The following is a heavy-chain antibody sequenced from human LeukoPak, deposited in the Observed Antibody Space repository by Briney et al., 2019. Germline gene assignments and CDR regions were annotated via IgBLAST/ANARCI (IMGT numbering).Heavy chain of an antibody. Sequence: GGSLRLSCAASGFTFSSYSMNWVRQAPGKGLEWVSSISSSSSYIYYADPVKGRFTISRDNAKNSLYLQMNSLRAEDTAVYYCARFGGGYGMDVWGQGTTVTVSS. J-gene: IGHJ6*02. V-gene: IGHV3-21*06. CDR1: GFTFSSYS. D-gene: IGHD2-15*01. CDR2: ISSSSSYI. CDR3: ARFGGGYGMDV.